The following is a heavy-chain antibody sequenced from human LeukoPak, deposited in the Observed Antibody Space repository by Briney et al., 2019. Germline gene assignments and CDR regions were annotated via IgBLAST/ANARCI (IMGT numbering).Heavy chain of an antibody. CDR2: IYTSGST. V-gene: IGHV4-4*07. CDR3: ARARALYSGYDQESWFDP. D-gene: IGHD5-12*01. CDR1: GGSISSYY. Sequence: SETLSLTCTVSGGSISSYYWSWIRQPAGKGLEWIGRIYTSGSTNYNPSLKSRVIMSVDTSKNQFSLKLSSVTAADTAVYYCARARALYSGYDQESWFDPWGQGTLVTVSS. J-gene: IGHJ5*02.